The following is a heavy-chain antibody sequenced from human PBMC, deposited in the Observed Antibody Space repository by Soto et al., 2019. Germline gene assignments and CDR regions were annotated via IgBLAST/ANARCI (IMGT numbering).Heavy chain of an antibody. CDR2: INGRSSTI. CDR3: ARGHCTGGSCYFDN. Sequence: GGSLRLSCAASGFTFGSYAMSWVRQAPGKGLEWVSSINGRSSTIYYADSVKGRFTISRDNAKNSLFLQMNSLRAEDTAVYYCARGHCTGGSCYFDNWGQGTLVTVSS. J-gene: IGHJ4*02. CDR1: GFTFGSYA. V-gene: IGHV3-48*01. D-gene: IGHD2-15*01.